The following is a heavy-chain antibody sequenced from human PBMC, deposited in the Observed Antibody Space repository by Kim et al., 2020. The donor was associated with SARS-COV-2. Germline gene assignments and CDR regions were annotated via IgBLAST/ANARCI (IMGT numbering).Heavy chain of an antibody. J-gene: IGHJ4*02. V-gene: IGHV4-34*01. Sequence: SETLSLTCAVYGGSFSGYYWSWIRQPPGKGLEWIGEINHSGSTNYNPSLKSRVTISVDTSKNQFSLKLSSVTAADTAVYYCARATELWFGEFFSDYWGQGTLVTVSS. CDR1: GGSFSGYY. CDR2: INHSGST. CDR3: ARATELWFGEFFSDY. D-gene: IGHD3-10*01.